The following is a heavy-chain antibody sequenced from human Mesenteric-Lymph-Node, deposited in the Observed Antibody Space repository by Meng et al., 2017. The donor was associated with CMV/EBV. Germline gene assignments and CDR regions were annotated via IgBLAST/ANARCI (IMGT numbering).Heavy chain of an antibody. Sequence: KASGYTFTGYYMHWVRQAPGKELEWMGRINPNSGGTNYAQKFQGRVTMTRDTSISTAYMELSRLRSDDTAVYYCARGFSGYLYYFDYWGQGTLVTVSS. CDR2: INPNSGGT. CDR3: ARGFSGYLYYFDY. V-gene: IGHV1-2*06. D-gene: IGHD5-12*01. CDR1: GYTFTGYY. J-gene: IGHJ4*02.